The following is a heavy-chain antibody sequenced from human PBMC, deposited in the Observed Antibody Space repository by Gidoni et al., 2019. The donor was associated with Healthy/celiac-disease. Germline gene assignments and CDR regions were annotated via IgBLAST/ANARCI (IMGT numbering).Heavy chain of an antibody. J-gene: IGHJ4*02. CDR2: SRGSGCST. CDR3: SKEWVGVAAAGQDYVDY. Sequence: EVQLLESGGGLVQPGGSLSLSCSASGLTFRSYAMSWASQAPGKGMGWGSASRGSGCSTYYVDSVKGRFTSSRDNSKNTLYLQMNSLRAEDTAVYYCSKEWVGVAAAGQDYVDYWGQGTLVTVSS. D-gene: IGHD6-13*01. CDR1: GLTFRSYA. V-gene: IGHV3-23*01.